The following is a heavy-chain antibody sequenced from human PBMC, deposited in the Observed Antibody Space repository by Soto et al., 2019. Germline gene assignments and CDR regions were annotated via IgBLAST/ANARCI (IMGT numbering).Heavy chain of an antibody. D-gene: IGHD3-9*01. V-gene: IGHV4-4*07. CDR1: GRSISSYY. CDR2: IYISGST. CDR3: ARERRYLDWLLVFDY. J-gene: IGHJ4*02. Sequence: SETLSLTCTVSGRSISSYYWSWIRQPAGKGLEWIGRIYISGSTNYNPSLKSRVTLSVDTSKNQFSLKLSSVTAADTAVYYCARERRYLDWLLVFDYWGQGALVTVSS.